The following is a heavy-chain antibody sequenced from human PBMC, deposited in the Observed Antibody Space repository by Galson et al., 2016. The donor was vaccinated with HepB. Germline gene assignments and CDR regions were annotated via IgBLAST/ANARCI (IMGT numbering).Heavy chain of an antibody. CDR3: TTEARDFGDYVFDS. V-gene: IGHV1-24*01. J-gene: IGHJ4*02. Sequence: SVKVSCKVSGSTLTELSMHWVRQAPGKGLEWMGGFDPEGGETISAQQFQGRITMTADTSTATAYLELSSLRSEDTAIYYCTTEARDFGDYVFDSWGQGSLVTVSS. D-gene: IGHD4-17*01. CDR1: GSTLTELS. CDR2: FDPEGGET.